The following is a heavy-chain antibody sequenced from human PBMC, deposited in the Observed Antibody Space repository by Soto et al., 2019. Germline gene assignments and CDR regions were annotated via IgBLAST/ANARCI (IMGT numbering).Heavy chain of an antibody. CDR2: IYYSGST. V-gene: IGHV4-39*07. Sequence: PSETLSLTCTVSGGSISSSSYYWGWIRQPPGKGLEWIGSIYYSGSTYYNPSLKSRVTISVDTSKNQFSLKLSSVTAADTAVYYCARAMGDGSGSYYPRTYNWFDPWGQGTLVTVSS. D-gene: IGHD3-10*01. CDR1: GGSISSSSYY. CDR3: ARAMGDGSGSYYPRTYNWFDP. J-gene: IGHJ5*02.